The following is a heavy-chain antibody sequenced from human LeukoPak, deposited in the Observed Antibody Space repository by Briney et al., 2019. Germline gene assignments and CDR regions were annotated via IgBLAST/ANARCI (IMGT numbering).Heavy chain of an antibody. V-gene: IGHV3-11*04. D-gene: IGHD6-19*01. CDR1: GFTFSDYY. CDR2: ISSSGSTI. J-gene: IGHJ2*01. Sequence: GGSLRLSCAVSGFTFSDYYMSWIRQAPGKGLEWVAYISSSGSTIYYADSVKGRFTISRDNAKNSLYLQVNSLRADDTAMYYCARGKVVYSSGRNWFFDLWGRGTLVTVSS. CDR3: ARGKVVYSSGRNWFFDL.